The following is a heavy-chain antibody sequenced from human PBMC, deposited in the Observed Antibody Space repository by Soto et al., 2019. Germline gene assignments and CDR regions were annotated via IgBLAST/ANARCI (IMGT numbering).Heavy chain of an antibody. J-gene: IGHJ4*02. V-gene: IGHV2-5*02. Sequence: QITLNESGPTVVRPTETLTLTCRSSGFSLTTRGVGVGWVRQSPGKAPEWLGLIYWDDDTRYSESLKSRPTITKDTSKNQVVLTVANLDPTDTATYYCAHRVLRTVFGLVTTTAIYFDFWGQGTPVAVSS. CDR2: IYWDDDT. CDR3: AHRVLRTVFGLVTTTAIYFDF. D-gene: IGHD3-3*01. CDR1: GFSLTTRGVG.